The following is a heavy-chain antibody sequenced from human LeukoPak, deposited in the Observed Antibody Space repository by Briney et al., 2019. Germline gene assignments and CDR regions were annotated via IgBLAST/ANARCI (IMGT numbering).Heavy chain of an antibody. V-gene: IGHV3-30*02. CDR2: IGHDGRNK. Sequence: GGSLRLSCEASGLTFSNSGMHWVRQAPGKGLEWVAYIGHDGRNKFYTESVRGRFTISGDNSMKMAYLQMNSLRTEDTAIYFCAKDGDWTFDIWGQGTMVTVSS. CDR1: GLTFSNSG. CDR3: AKDGDWTFDI. D-gene: IGHD2-21*01. J-gene: IGHJ3*02.